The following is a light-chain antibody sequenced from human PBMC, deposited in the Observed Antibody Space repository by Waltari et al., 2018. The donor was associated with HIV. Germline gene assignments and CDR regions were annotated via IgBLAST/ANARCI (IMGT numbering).Light chain of an antibody. CDR2: DAF. J-gene: IGKJ2*01. CDR3: QQRSNWPRNT. Sequence: EIVLTQSPATLSLSPGERATLSCRASQSVSSYLAWYQQKPGQAPRLLIYDAFKRATGIAARFSGSGSGTDFTLTISSLEPEDFAVYYCQQRSNWPRNTFGQGTKLEIK. V-gene: IGKV3-11*01. CDR1: QSVSSY.